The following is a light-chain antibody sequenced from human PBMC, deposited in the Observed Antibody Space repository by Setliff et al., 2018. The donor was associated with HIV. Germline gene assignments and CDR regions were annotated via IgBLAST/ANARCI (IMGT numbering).Light chain of an antibody. CDR2: KNN. J-gene: IGLJ1*01. V-gene: IGLV1-44*01. Sequence: QSVLTQPPPASGTPGQRVTISCSGSSSNIGSNTVNWYQQVPGTAPKLLIYKNNQRPSGVPDRFSGSKSGTSASLAISGLQSDDEADYYCAAWDDSLSVFVFGTGTKGTV. CDR3: AAWDDSLSVFV. CDR1: SSNIGSNT.